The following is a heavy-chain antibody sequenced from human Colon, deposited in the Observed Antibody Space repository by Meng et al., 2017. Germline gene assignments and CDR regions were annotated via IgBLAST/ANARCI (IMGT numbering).Heavy chain of an antibody. CDR3: ARGSWGFDY. J-gene: IGHJ4*02. CDR2: TYYSSTWYN. Sequence: SETLSLTCAISGVSVSSNSARWNWIRQSPSRGLEWLGKTYYSSTWYNEYAESLKVRINIISDTSKNQFSLQVNSVTPEDTGLYYCARGSWGFDYWGQGILVTVSS. CDR1: GVSVSSNSAR. D-gene: IGHD3-10*01. V-gene: IGHV6-1*01.